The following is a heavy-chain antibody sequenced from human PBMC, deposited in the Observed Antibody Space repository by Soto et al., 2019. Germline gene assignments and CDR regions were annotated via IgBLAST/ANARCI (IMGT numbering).Heavy chain of an antibody. Sequence: SETLSLTCTVSGGSISSGDYYWSWIRQPPXKGLEWIGYIYYSGSTYYNPSLKSRVTISVDTSKNQFSLKLSSVTAADTAVYYCARAMTTGDYYYYGMDVWGQGTTVTVS. CDR1: GGSISSGDYY. J-gene: IGHJ6*02. CDR3: ARAMTTGDYYYYGMDV. D-gene: IGHD4-17*01. CDR2: IYYSGST. V-gene: IGHV4-30-4*01.